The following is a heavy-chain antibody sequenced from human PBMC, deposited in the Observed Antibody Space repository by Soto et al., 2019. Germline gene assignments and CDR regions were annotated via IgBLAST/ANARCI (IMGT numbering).Heavy chain of an antibody. Sequence: PGGSLRLSCAASGFTFSSYAMSWVRQAPGKGLEWVSAISGSGGSTYYADSVKGRFTISRDNSKNTLYLQMNSLRAEDTAVYYCAKDQDIVVVVAATGAFDIWGQGTMVTVSS. D-gene: IGHD2-15*01. V-gene: IGHV3-23*01. CDR2: ISGSGGST. J-gene: IGHJ3*02. CDR3: AKDQDIVVVVAATGAFDI. CDR1: GFTFSSYA.